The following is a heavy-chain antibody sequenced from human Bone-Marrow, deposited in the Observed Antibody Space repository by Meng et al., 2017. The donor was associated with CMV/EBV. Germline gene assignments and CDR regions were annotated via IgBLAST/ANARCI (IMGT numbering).Heavy chain of an antibody. CDR3: ARDHYYYDGSGYYYDFDY. J-gene: IGHJ4*02. D-gene: IGHD3-22*01. CDR2: INPNSGGT. Sequence: ASVKVSCKASGYTFTGYYMHWVRQAPGQGLEWMGWINPNSGGTNYAQKFQGRVTMTRDTSISTAYMELSRLRSDDTAVYYCARDHYYYDGSGYYYDFDYWGEGTLVTVSS. CDR1: GYTFTGYY. V-gene: IGHV1-2*02.